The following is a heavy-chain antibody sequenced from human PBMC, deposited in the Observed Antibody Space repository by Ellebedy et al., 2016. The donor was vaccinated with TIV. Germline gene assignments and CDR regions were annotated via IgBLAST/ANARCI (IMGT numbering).Heavy chain of an antibody. J-gene: IGHJ3*02. V-gene: IGHV3-7*01. CDR3: ATDGSYGDYRSPTHAFVM. CDR2: INQDGSKG. D-gene: IGHD4-17*01. CDR1: GFSFRSYW. Sequence: GGSLRLSCAASGFSFRSYWMTWVRQAPGKGLEWVANINQDGSKGYYVDSVKGRFTISRDNAKNSLYLVMSSLRAEDTAMYYCATDGSYGDYRSPTHAFVMWGQGTLVTVSS.